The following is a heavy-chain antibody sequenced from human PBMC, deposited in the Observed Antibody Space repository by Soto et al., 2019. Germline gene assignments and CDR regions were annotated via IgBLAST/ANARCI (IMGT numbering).Heavy chain of an antibody. CDR2: INYSGST. J-gene: IGHJ6*02. D-gene: IGHD3-10*01. Sequence: ASETLSLTCAVYGGSFANYYWNWIRQPPGKGLEWIGEINYSGSTDYNPSLESRVTISVDTSKNQFSLNLTSVTAADTAVYFCAGDEGYYYSGKDVWGQGTTVTVSS. V-gene: IGHV4-34*01. CDR3: AGDEGYYYSGKDV. CDR1: GGSFANYY.